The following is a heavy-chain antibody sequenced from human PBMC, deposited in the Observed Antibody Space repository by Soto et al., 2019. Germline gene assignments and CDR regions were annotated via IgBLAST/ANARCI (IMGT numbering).Heavy chain of an antibody. Sequence: VQLVESGGGLVQPGGSLRLSCAASGFSFSSYWMHWVRHAPGKGLVWVSRINSDGSSTTYADSVKGRFTISRDNAKNTLYLQMNSLTPEDTAVYYCAKGVPAATRYFQHWGQVTLVTVSS. V-gene: IGHV3-74*01. J-gene: IGHJ1*01. CDR3: AKGVPAATRYFQH. D-gene: IGHD2-2*01. CDR1: GFSFSSYW. CDR2: INSDGSST.